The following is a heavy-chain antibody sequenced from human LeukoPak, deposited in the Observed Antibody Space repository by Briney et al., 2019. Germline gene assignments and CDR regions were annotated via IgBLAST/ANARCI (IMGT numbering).Heavy chain of an antibody. V-gene: IGHV3-7*01. CDR3: AKDPNFYYCMDV. CDR2: IKQDGSEK. CDR1: GFTFSSYS. J-gene: IGHJ6*03. Sequence: GGSLRLSCAASGFTFSSYSMNWVRQAPGKGLEWVANIKQDGSEKYYVDSVKGRFTISRDNAKNSLYLQMNSPRAEDTAVYYCAKDPNFYYCMDVWGKGTTVTISS.